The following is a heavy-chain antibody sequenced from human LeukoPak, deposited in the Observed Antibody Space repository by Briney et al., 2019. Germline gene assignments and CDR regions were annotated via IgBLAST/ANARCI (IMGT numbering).Heavy chain of an antibody. CDR3: ARTSITIFGVVLLDAFDI. J-gene: IGHJ3*02. CDR1: GGSISSGSYY. V-gene: IGHV4-61*01. Sequence: SSETLSLTCTVSGGSISSGSYYWSWIRQPLGKGLEWIGYIYSSGSTNYNPSLKSRVTISVDTSKNQFSLKLSSVTAADTAVYYCARTSITIFGVVLLDAFDIWGQGTMVTVSS. D-gene: IGHD3-3*01. CDR2: IYSSGST.